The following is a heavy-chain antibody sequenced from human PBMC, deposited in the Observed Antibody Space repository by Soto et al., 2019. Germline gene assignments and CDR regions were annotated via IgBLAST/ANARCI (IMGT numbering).Heavy chain of an antibody. V-gene: IGHV4-39*01. CDR1: GGSISSSTYY. Sequence: SETLSLTCTVSGGSISSSTYYWGWIRQPPGKGLEWIGSIYYSGSAYYNPALKSRVTISVDTSKNQYSLKLSSVTAADTAVYFCARPLLGATILSGFDSWGQGILVTVSS. CDR3: ARPLLGATILSGFDS. CDR2: IYYSGSA. J-gene: IGHJ4*02. D-gene: IGHD5-12*01.